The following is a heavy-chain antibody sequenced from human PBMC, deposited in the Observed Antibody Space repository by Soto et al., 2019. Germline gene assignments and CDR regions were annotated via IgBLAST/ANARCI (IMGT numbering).Heavy chain of an antibody. J-gene: IGHJ4*02. Sequence: QLQLQESGPGLVKPSETLSLTCTVSGDSISSSSYHSGWIRQPPGKGLEWIGSIYYSGSTYYNPSPKGRVNIAVDTSKNQFSLKLSSVTAADTAVHYCARSGGLQHIDYWGQGSLVTVS. V-gene: IGHV4-39*01. CDR1: GDSISSSSYH. D-gene: IGHD4-4*01. CDR3: ARSGGLQHIDY. CDR2: IYYSGST.